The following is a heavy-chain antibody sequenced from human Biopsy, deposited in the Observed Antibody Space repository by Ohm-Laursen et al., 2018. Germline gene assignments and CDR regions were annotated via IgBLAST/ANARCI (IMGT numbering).Heavy chain of an antibody. J-gene: IGHJ4*02. CDR3: ALQSVAQMKNFDY. V-gene: IGHV1-2*02. Sequence: ASVKVSCKVSGYTFSLYHIHWVRQAPGQGLEWMGWISPKSGGTNYAQKFQGNITMTKNTSMSTAYMEMSRLRSDDTAVYYCALQSVAQMKNFDYWGQGTLVTVSS. D-gene: IGHD6-19*01. CDR2: ISPKSGGT. CDR1: GYTFSLYH.